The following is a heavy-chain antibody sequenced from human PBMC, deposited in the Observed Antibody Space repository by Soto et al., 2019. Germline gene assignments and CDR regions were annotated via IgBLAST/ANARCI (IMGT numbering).Heavy chain of an antibody. V-gene: IGHV3-48*03. J-gene: IGHJ4*02. Sequence: VQLVESGGGVVQPGRSLRLSCAASGFTFRSYEMNWVRQAPGKGLEWVSYISSSGTTIYYADSVKGRFTISRDNAKNSLYLQMNSLRAEDTAVYYCAREAYSSGWLDYWGQGTLVTVSS. CDR3: AREAYSSGWLDY. CDR2: ISSSGTTI. CDR1: GFTFRSYE. D-gene: IGHD6-19*01.